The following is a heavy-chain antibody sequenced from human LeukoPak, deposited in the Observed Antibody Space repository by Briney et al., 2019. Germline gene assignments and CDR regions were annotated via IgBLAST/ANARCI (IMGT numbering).Heavy chain of an antibody. CDR3: AKDRDVWWPHDY. V-gene: IGHV3-23*01. Sequence: GGSLRLSCAASGFTFSSYVMSWVRQAPGKGLEWVSAISGSGETTYYADSVKGRFTISRDNSKNTLYLQMNSLRAEDTAVYYCAKDRDVWWPHDYWGQGALVTVSS. CDR1: GFTFSSYV. CDR2: ISGSGETT. J-gene: IGHJ4*02. D-gene: IGHD2-21*01.